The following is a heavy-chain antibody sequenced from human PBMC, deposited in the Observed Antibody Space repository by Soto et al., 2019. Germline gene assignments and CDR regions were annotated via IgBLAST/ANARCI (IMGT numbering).Heavy chain of an antibody. V-gene: IGHV3-23*01. D-gene: IGHD3-9*01. J-gene: IGHJ4*02. Sequence: PGGSLRLSCAASGFTFSSYAMSWVRQAPGKGLEWVSAISGSGGSTYYADSVKGRFTISRDNSKNTLYLQMNSLRAEDTAVYYCAKLVLRYFDPEAEGYYFDYWGQGTLVTVSS. CDR2: ISGSGGST. CDR1: GFTFSSYA. CDR3: AKLVLRYFDPEAEGYYFDY.